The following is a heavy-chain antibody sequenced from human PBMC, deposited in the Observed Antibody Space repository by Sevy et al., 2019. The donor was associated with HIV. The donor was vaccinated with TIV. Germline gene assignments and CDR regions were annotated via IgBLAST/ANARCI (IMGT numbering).Heavy chain of an antibody. J-gene: IGHJ4*02. CDR2: SSYDGGNI. CDR1: GFILGYYA. V-gene: IGHV3-30-3*01. CDR3: ARDFYEFGDPRGLDY. Sequence: GGSLRLSCTASGFILGYYAMHWVRQAPGKGLEWVAVSSYDGGNIYYADSVQGRFTVSRDNSKNTLYLQMNSLRPEDTAMYYCARDFYEFGDPRGLDYWGQGVLDTVSS. D-gene: IGHD4-17*01.